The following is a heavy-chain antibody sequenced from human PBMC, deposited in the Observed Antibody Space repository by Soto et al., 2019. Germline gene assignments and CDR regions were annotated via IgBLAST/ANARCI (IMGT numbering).Heavy chain of an antibody. CDR2: INGGGGTT. CDR1: GFSFSGYT. CDR3: AKDRHPDGIWTFDY. V-gene: IGHV3-23*01. J-gene: IGHJ4*02. Sequence: GGSLXLSCAASGFSFSGYTMNWVRQAQGKGLEWISGINGGGGTTYYADSVKGRFTISRDDYKNILSLQMNSPRAEDTAIYYCAKDRHPDGIWTFDYWGRGTLVTVSS. D-gene: IGHD3-9*01.